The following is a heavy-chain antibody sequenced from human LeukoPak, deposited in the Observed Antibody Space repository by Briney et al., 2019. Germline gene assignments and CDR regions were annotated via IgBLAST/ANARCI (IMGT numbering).Heavy chain of an antibody. Sequence: SETLSLTCAVSGGSVSRNWWSWVRQPPGKGLEWIGEIHHSGGTNYNPSLKSRVTMSLDTSKNQFSLKLSSVTAADTAVYYCARADGYYYGMDVWGQGTTVTVSS. CDR3: ARADGYYYGMDV. CDR2: IHHSGGT. V-gene: IGHV4-4*02. J-gene: IGHJ6*02. CDR1: GGSVSRNW.